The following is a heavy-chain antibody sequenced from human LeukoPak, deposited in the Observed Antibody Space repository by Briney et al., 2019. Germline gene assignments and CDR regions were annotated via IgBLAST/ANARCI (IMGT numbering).Heavy chain of an antibody. D-gene: IGHD1/OR15-1a*01. CDR2: MNPSSGDT. V-gene: IGHV1-8*01. Sequence: ASVKVSCKASGYTFTNFDINWVRQATGQGPEWMGWMNPSSGDTGIAQKFQGRLTLTRDTSLSTAYMELSHLTSEDTAIYFCTREHDKPMMHWYFSLWGRGSLVTVS. CDR1: GYTFTNFD. J-gene: IGHJ2*01. CDR3: TREHDKPMMHWYFSL.